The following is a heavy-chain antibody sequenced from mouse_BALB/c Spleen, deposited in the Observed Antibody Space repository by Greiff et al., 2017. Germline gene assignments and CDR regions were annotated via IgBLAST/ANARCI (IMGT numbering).Heavy chain of an antibody. CDR3: ARSYGNYLAWFAY. Sequence: QVQLKESGAELVRPGTSVKVSCKASGYAFTNYLIEWVKQRPGQGLEWIGVINPGSGGTNYNEKFKGKATLTADKSSSTAYMQLSSLTSDDSAVYFCARSYGNYLAWFAYWGQGTLVTVSA. J-gene: IGHJ3*01. V-gene: IGHV1-54*03. D-gene: IGHD2-10*02. CDR1: GYAFTNYL. CDR2: INPGSGGT.